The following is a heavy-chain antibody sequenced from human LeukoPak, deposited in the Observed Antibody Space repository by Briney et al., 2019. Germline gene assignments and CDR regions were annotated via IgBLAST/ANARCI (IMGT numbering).Heavy chain of an antibody. CDR2: ISVYNGNT. CDR3: ARDLGYSSGPNWGYYYYYYMDV. V-gene: IGHV1-18*01. Sequence: GASVKVSCKASGYTFTSYGISWVRQAPGQGLEWMGWISVYNGNTNYAQKLQGRVTMTTDTSTSTAYMELRSLRPDDTAVYYCARDLGYSSGPNWGYYYYYYMDVWGKGTTVTISS. CDR1: GYTFTSYG. J-gene: IGHJ6*03. D-gene: IGHD6-19*01.